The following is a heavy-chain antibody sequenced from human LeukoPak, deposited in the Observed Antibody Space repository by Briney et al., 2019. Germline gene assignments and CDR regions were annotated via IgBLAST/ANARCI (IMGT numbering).Heavy chain of an antibody. CDR2: INGNGGST. CDR1: GFTFSTYA. D-gene: IGHD6-19*01. J-gene: IGHJ4*02. V-gene: IGHV3-23*01. Sequence: GGSLRLSCAASGFTFSTYAMSWVRQAPGKGLEWVSAINGNGGSTYYADSVKGRFTISRDNPKNRLYLQMNSLRAEDTAVYYCAKDPGYSSGSSFFDYWGQGTLVTVSS. CDR3: AKDPGYSSGSSFFDY.